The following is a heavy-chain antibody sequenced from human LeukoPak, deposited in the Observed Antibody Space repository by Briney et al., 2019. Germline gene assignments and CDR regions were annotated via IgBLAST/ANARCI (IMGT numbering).Heavy chain of an antibody. D-gene: IGHD3-22*01. CDR1: GFTFSSYG. Sequence: PGGSLRLSCAGSGFTFSSYGMHWVRQAPGKGLEWVAVISNDGSNKYSADSVKGRFTISRDNSKNTLYLQMNSLRVEDTAVYYCAKETYYYDSSGYLGDAFDIWGQGTMVTVSS. CDR3: AKETYYYDSSGYLGDAFDI. J-gene: IGHJ3*02. V-gene: IGHV3-30*18. CDR2: ISNDGSNK.